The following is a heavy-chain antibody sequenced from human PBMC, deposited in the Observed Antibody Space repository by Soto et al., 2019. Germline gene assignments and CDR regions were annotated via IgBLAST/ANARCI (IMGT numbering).Heavy chain of an antibody. J-gene: IGHJ5*02. D-gene: IGHD4-17*01. V-gene: IGHV1-69*08. Sequence: QVQLVQSGAEVKKPGSSVKVSCKASGGTFSSYTISWVRQAPGQGLEWMGRIIPILGIANYAQKFQGRVTITAAXXTXTXYMGLSSLRSEDTAVYYCARDLRDYGDYQKSGWFDPWGQGTLVTVSS. CDR2: IIPILGIA. CDR1: GGTFSSYT. CDR3: ARDLRDYGDYQKSGWFDP.